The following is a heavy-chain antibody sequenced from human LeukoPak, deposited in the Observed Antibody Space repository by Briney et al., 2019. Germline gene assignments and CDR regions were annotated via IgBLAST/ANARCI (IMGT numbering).Heavy chain of an antibody. CDR2: IYYSGNT. V-gene: IGHV4-39*01. J-gene: IGHJ6*03. CDR1: GGSISSSSYY. Sequence: SETLSLTCTVSGGSISSSSYYWGWIRQPPGKGLEWIGSIYYSGNTFYNPSLKSRVTLSVDTSKNQLSLKLSSVTAADTAVYYCARHWSYHYYYMDVWGKGTTVTVSS. CDR3: ARHWSYHYYYMDV.